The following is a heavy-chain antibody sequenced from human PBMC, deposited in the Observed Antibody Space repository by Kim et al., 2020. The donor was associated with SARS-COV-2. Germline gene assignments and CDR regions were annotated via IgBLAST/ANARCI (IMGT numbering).Heavy chain of an antibody. Sequence: GGSLRLSCAASGFTLSDYYMIWIRQAPGKGLEWVSYSSPSGSTIDYADSVKGRFTISRDNAKNSLSLHMNSLRVEDTALYYCVRGRVRMTVLDYWGQGTLVTAST. V-gene: IGHV3-11*01. D-gene: IGHD2-21*02. J-gene: IGHJ4*02. CDR2: SSPSGSTI. CDR3: VRGRVRMTVLDY. CDR1: GFTLSDYY.